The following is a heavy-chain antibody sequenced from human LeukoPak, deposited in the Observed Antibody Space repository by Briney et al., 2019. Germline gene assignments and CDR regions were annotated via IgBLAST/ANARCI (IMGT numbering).Heavy chain of an antibody. D-gene: IGHD6-13*01. CDR2: IIPIFGTA. J-gene: IGHJ3*02. CDR1: GGTFSSYA. CDR3: AIGIAAAGTNAFDI. Sequence: GASVKVSYRASGGTFSSYAISWVRQAPGQGLEWMGGIIPIFGTANYAQKFQGRVTITADESTSTAYMELSSLRSEDTAVYYCAIGIAAAGTNAFDIWGQGTMVTVSS. V-gene: IGHV1-69*13.